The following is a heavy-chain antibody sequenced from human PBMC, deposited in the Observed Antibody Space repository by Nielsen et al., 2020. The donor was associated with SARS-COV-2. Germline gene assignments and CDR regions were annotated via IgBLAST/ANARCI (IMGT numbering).Heavy chain of an antibody. Sequence: GESLKISCKGSGYSFTSYWIGWVRQMPGKGLEWMGIIYPGDSDTRYSPSFQGQVTISADKSISTAYLQWSSLKASDTAMYYCARLLGYCTNGVCFPGYYYYGMDVWGQGTTVTV. D-gene: IGHD2-8*01. CDR2: IYPGDSDT. CDR1: GYSFTSYW. V-gene: IGHV5-51*01. CDR3: ARLLGYCTNGVCFPGYYYYGMDV. J-gene: IGHJ6*02.